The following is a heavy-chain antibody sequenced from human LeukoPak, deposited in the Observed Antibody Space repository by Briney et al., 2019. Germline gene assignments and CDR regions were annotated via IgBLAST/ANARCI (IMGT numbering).Heavy chain of an antibody. CDR2: ISFGGSTK. CDR1: GFTFSTYA. Sequence: GGSLRLSCAASGFTFSTYAMHWVRQAPGKGLEWVAVISFGGSTKYYADSVKGRFTISRDNAKNSLYLQMNSLRTEDTAVYYCARGDWEPSDHWGQGTLVTVSS. CDR3: ARGDWEPSDH. D-gene: IGHD1-14*01. V-gene: IGHV3-30-3*01. J-gene: IGHJ4*02.